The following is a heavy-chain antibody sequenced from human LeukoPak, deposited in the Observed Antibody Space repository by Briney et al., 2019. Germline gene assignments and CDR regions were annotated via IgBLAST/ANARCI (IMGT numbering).Heavy chain of an antibody. Sequence: GGSLRLSCAASGFTFSSYSMNWVRQAPGKGLEWVSYISSSSSTIYYADSVKGRFTISRDNSKSTLYLQMNSLRAEDTAIYYCAKDKELTKSSSWYYYDSWGQGTLVTVSS. J-gene: IGHJ4*02. CDR1: GFTFSSYS. D-gene: IGHD6-13*01. CDR3: AKDKELTKSSSWYYYDS. V-gene: IGHV3-48*01. CDR2: ISSSSSTI.